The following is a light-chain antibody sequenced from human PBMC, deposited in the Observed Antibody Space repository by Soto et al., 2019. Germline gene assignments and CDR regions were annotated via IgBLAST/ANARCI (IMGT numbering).Light chain of an antibody. CDR1: QSINTY. V-gene: IGKV1-39*01. CDR3: QQSFNSPRT. Sequence: DIHMTQSPSSLSASVGDRVTITCRARQSINTYLNWYQQKPGKAPKLLIYAASSLQSGVPSRFSGTGSGTDFTLTISSLQPEDFATYFGQQSFNSPRTFGQGTKVEVK. J-gene: IGKJ1*01. CDR2: AAS.